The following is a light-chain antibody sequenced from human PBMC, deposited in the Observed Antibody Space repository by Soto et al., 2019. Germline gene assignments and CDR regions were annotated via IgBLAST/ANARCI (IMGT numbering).Light chain of an antibody. Sequence: EIVLTQSPCTLSLSPGERATLSCRAIQSVSSSYLAWYQQKPGQAPRLLIYGASSRATGISDRFSGSGSGTDFTLTISRLEPEDFAVYYCQQYGSSPETFGQGTKVDIK. J-gene: IGKJ1*01. CDR2: GAS. CDR3: QQYGSSPET. CDR1: QSVSSSY. V-gene: IGKV3-20*01.